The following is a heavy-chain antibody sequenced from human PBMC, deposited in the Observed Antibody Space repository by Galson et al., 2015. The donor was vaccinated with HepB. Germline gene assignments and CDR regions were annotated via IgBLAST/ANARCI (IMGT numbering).Heavy chain of an antibody. V-gene: IGHV1-18*01. CDR3: ARNTTVTTADY. Sequence: SVKVSCKASGYTFFNYGVSWVRQAPGQGLEWMGWISVYNDYTSYAQNLQGRVTVTTDTSTSTAYMELRSLRFDDTAVYYCARNTTVTTADYWGQGTLVTVSS. CDR2: ISVYNDYT. J-gene: IGHJ4*02. CDR1: GYTFFNYG. D-gene: IGHD4-17*01.